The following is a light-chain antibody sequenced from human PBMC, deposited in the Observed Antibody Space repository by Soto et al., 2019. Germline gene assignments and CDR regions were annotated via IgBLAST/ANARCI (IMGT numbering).Light chain of an antibody. CDR3: QQYNSFPYT. CDR2: KAS. J-gene: IGKJ2*01. CDR1: QSISSW. V-gene: IGKV1-5*03. Sequence: DIQMTQSPSTLSASVGDRVTIPCRASQSISSWLAWYQQKPGKAPKLLMYKASTLESGVPSRFSGSGSGTEFTLTIWSLQSDDFATYYCQQYNSFPYTFGQGTRLGMK.